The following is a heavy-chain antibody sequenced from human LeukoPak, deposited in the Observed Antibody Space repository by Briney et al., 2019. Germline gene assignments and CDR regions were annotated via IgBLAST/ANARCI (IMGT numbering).Heavy chain of an antibody. V-gene: IGHV4-39*01. Sequence: PSETLSLTCTVSGGSISSSNFYWGWIRQPPGKGLEWIGSIHYTGSSYYNPSQQSRVTISVDTSKNQVSLKLSSVTAADTAVYYCARAIRDIVVVPVPRGNAFDIWGQGTMVTVSS. D-gene: IGHD2-2*01. J-gene: IGHJ3*02. CDR2: IHYTGSS. CDR3: ARAIRDIVVVPVPRGNAFDI. CDR1: GGSISSSNFY.